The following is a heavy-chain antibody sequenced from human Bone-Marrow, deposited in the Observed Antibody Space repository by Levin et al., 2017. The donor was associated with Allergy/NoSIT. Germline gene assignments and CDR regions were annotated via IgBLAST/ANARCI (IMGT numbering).Heavy chain of an antibody. CDR2: IDNDGGRI. CDR3: ARAGSHCTSITCYSYFDY. CDR1: GFTFSSYW. V-gene: IGHV3-74*01. D-gene: IGHD2-2*01. J-gene: IGHJ4*02. Sequence: GESLKISCAASGFTFSSYWMHWVHQAPGKGLVWVSRIDNDGGRISYADSVEGRFTISRDNAKNTLYLQMKSLRAEDTAVYYCARAGSHCTSITCYSYFDYWGQGTQVTVSS.